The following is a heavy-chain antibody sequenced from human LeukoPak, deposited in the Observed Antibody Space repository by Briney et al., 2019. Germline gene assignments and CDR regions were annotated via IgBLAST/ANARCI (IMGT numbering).Heavy chain of an antibody. CDR1: GGSISSSSYY. J-gene: IGHJ4*02. Sequence: PSETLSLTCTVSGGSISSSSYYWGWIRQPPGKGLEWIGSIYYSGSTYYNPSLKSRVTISVDTSKNQFSLKLSSVTAADTAVYYCARPGITMVRGTIYYFDYWGQGTLVTVSS. D-gene: IGHD3-10*01. V-gene: IGHV4-39*01. CDR2: IYYSGST. CDR3: ARPGITMVRGTIYYFDY.